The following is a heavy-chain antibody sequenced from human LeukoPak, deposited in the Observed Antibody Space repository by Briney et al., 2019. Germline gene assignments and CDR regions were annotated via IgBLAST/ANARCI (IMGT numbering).Heavy chain of an antibody. D-gene: IGHD3-22*01. CDR3: ARAFHDSSGYYPYYFDY. Sequence: ASVKVSCKASGYTFTSYGISWVRQAPGQGLEWMGWISAYNGNTNYAQKVQGRVTMTTDTSTSTAYMELRSLRSDDTAVYYCARAFHDSSGYYPYYFDYWGQGTLVPVSS. J-gene: IGHJ4*02. CDR1: GYTFTSYG. CDR2: ISAYNGNT. V-gene: IGHV1-18*01.